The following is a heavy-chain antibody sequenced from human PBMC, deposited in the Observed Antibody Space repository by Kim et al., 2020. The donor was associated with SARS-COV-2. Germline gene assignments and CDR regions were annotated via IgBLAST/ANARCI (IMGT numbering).Heavy chain of an antibody. CDR2: IYPGDSDT. CDR1: GYSFTSYW. CDR3: ARQYSSSWYGNYYFDY. Sequence: GESLKISCKGSGYSFTSYWIGWVRQMPGKGLEWMGIIYPGDSDTRYSPSFQGQVTISADKSISTAYLQWSSLKASDTAMYYCARQYSSSWYGNYYFDYWGQGTLVTVSS. V-gene: IGHV5-51*01. J-gene: IGHJ4*02. D-gene: IGHD6-13*01.